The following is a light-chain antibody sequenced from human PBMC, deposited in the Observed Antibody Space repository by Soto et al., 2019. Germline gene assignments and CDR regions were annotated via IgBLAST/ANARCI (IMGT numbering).Light chain of an antibody. CDR1: QSVGSY. CDR3: QQNYNAPPT. V-gene: IGKV1-39*01. CDR2: AAS. Sequence: DIQMTQSPSSLPASVGDRVTITCRASQSVGSYLSWYQHRPGEAPKLLIYAASSLQSGVPSRFSGSGSGTDFTLTISSLQPEDFATYSCQQNYNAPPTFGQGTQVAIK. J-gene: IGKJ1*01.